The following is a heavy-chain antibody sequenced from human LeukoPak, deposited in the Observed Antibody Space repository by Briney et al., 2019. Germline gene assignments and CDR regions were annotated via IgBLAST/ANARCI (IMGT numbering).Heavy chain of an antibody. D-gene: IGHD3-22*01. V-gene: IGHV4-59*08. J-gene: IGHJ4*02. CDR3: ASHYYYDSSGLFDH. CDR2: VFYRGAT. Sequence: NPSETLSLTCTVSGGSISSYYWSWIRQPPGKVPEWIGYVFYRGATNYNPFFKSRVTISVDTSKNQFSLKPSSVTAADTAVYYCASHYYYDSSGLFDHWGQGTLVTVSS. CDR1: GGSISSYY.